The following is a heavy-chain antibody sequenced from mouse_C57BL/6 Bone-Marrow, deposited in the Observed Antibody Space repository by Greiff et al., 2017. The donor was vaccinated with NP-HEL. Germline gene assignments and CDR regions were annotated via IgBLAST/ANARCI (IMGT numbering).Heavy chain of an antibody. Sequence: EVQLVESGGGLVKPGGSLKLSCAASGFTFSSYAMSWVRQTPEKRLEWVATISDGGSYTYYPANVKGRFPISRDNAKNNLYLQMSHLKSEDTAMYYCARDRVWLRGAYYYAMDYWGQGTSVTVSS. V-gene: IGHV5-4*01. CDR2: ISDGGSYT. D-gene: IGHD2-2*01. CDR3: ARDRVWLRGAYYYAMDY. CDR1: GFTFSSYA. J-gene: IGHJ4*01.